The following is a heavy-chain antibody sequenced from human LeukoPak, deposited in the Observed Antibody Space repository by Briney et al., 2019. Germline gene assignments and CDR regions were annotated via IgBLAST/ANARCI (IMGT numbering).Heavy chain of an antibody. V-gene: IGHV4-38-2*02. CDR3: ARAIAVRRRVGWDYFDY. CDR2: IYHSGST. CDR1: GYSISSGYY. J-gene: IGHJ4*02. Sequence: SETLSLTCTVSGYSISSGYYWGWIRQPPGKGLEWIGSIYHSGSTYYNPSLKSRITISVDTSKNQFSLKLSSVTAADTAVYFCARAIAVRRRVGWDYFDYWGQGTLVTVSS. D-gene: IGHD6-6*01.